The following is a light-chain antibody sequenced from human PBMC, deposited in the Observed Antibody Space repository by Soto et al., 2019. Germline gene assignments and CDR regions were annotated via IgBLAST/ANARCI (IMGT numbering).Light chain of an antibody. CDR3: QQYGSSPLYT. J-gene: IGKJ2*01. Sequence: EIVLTQSPGTLSLSPGERATLSCRASQSVSSSYLAWYQQKPGQAPRLLIYGASSRATGIPDRFSGSGSGTDFTLTISKLEREDFAVYYSQQYGSSPLYTPGQETQLEIK. CDR1: QSVSSSY. CDR2: GAS. V-gene: IGKV3-20*01.